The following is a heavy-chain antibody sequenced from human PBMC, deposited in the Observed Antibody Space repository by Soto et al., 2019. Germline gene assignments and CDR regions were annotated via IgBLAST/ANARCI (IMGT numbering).Heavy chain of an antibody. Sequence: GGSLRLSCAASGFTFSRYGMHWVRQAPGKGLEWVAVIYSGGSTYYADSVKGRFTISRDNSKNTLYLQMNSLRAEDTAVYYCARDSIAAAGTDFDYWGQGTLVTVSS. CDR2: IYSGGST. D-gene: IGHD6-13*01. J-gene: IGHJ4*02. CDR1: GFTFSRYG. CDR3: ARDSIAAAGTDFDY. V-gene: IGHV3-NL1*01.